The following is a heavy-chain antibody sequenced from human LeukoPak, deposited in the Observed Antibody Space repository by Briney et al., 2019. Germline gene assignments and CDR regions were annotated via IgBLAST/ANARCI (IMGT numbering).Heavy chain of an antibody. CDR2: ISSGGNT. CDR1: GFTFSGYG. CDR3: AKGGLAANDY. D-gene: IGHD6-13*01. J-gene: IGHJ4*02. Sequence: GGSLRLSCAASGFTFSGYGMSWVRQAPGKGLEWVSAISSGGNTFYADSVKGRFTISRDNSKNTVYLQMNSLRAEDTAVYYCAKGGLAANDYWGQGTLVTVSS. V-gene: IGHV3-23*01.